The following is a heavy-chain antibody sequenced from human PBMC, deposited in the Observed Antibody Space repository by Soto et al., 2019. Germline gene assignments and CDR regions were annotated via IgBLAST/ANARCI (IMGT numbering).Heavy chain of an antibody. D-gene: IGHD3-22*01. Sequence: ETLSLTCTVSGGSIDRSNYYWDWIRQPPGKGLEWIGTTYYNGNAYYNPSLKSRVTMSVDTSKNQFSLKLISVTAADTAVYYCARHFVAVVIKGWGYWGQGTLVTVSS. J-gene: IGHJ4*02. V-gene: IGHV4-39*01. CDR1: GGSIDRSNYY. CDR3: ARHFVAVVIKGWGY. CDR2: TYYNGNA.